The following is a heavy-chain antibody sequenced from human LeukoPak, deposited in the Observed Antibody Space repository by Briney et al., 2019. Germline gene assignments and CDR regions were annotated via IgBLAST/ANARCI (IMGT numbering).Heavy chain of an antibody. J-gene: IGHJ4*02. CDR2: IYASGNT. Sequence: SETLSLTCTVSGGSISSYYWSWIRQPAGKGLEWIGRIYASGNTNYNPSHKSRVTMSVDTSKNLFALKLSSVTAADTAVYYCARQGVATAIDYWGQGTLVTVSS. D-gene: IGHD2-21*02. V-gene: IGHV4-4*07. CDR3: ARQGVATAIDY. CDR1: GGSISSYY.